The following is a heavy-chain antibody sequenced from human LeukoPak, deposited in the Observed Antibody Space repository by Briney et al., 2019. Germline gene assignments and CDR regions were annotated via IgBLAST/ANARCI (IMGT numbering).Heavy chain of an antibody. CDR3: AKDQAPYGGNPTPFDY. CDR2: IWYGGSDK. CDR1: GFTFSGYG. J-gene: IGHJ4*02. Sequence: GGSLRLSCAASGFTFSGYGMHWVRQAPGKGLERVAVIWYGGSDKYYADSVKGRFTISRDNSKNTLYLQMNSLRAEDTAVYYCAKDQAPYGGNPTPFDYWGQGTLVTVSS. V-gene: IGHV3-30*02. D-gene: IGHD4-23*01.